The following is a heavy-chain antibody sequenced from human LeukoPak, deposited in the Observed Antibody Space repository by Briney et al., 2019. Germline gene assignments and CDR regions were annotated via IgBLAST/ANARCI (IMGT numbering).Heavy chain of an antibody. V-gene: IGHV3-53*04. Sequence: GGSLRLSCAASGFIVSSNYMIWVRQAPGKGREGVPVIYSGGSTYYADSVKGRCTISRHNSKNTLYLQMNSLRAEDTAVYYCARMLGPASFDYWGQGTLVTVSS. CDR3: ARMLGPASFDY. J-gene: IGHJ4*02. CDR1: GFIVSSNY. CDR2: IYSGGST. D-gene: IGHD2-2*01.